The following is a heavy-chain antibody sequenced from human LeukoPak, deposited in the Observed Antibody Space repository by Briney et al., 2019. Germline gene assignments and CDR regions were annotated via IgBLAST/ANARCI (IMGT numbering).Heavy chain of an antibody. CDR3: ARDYYFGMNV. CDR1: GFTFSSSA. CDR2: ISNNGGYT. V-gene: IGHV3-23*01. J-gene: IGHJ6*02. Sequence: GGSLRLSCAASGFTFSSSAMSWVRQAPGKGLEWVSAISNNGGYTYYADSVQGRFTISRDNSKSTLCLQMNSLRAEDTAVYYCARDYYFGMNVWGQGTTVTVSS.